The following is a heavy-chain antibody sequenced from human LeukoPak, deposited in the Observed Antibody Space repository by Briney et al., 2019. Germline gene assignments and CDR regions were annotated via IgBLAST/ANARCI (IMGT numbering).Heavy chain of an antibody. V-gene: IGHV3-21*01. CDR1: GFTFSSYS. CDR2: ISSSSSYI. D-gene: IGHD2-21*01. Sequence: GGSLRLSCAASGFTFSSYSMNWVRQAPGKGLEWVSSISSSSSYIYYADSVKGRFTISRDNAENSVYLQMNSLRAEDTAVYYCARDPGGGARRAFDIWGQGTMVTVSS. J-gene: IGHJ3*02. CDR3: ARDPGGGARRAFDI.